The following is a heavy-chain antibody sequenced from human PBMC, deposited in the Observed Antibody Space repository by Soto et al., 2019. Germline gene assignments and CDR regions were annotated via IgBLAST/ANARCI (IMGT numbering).Heavy chain of an antibody. V-gene: IGHV4-30-4*01. D-gene: IGHD3-16*01. CDR2: IYYSGST. J-gene: IGHJ6*02. Sequence: QVQLQESGPGLVKPSQTLSLTCTVSGGSISSGDYYWSWIRQPPGKGLEWIGYIYYSGSTYYNPSLKSRVTISVDTSKNQFSLKLSYVTATDTAVYYCAREQRYGYYYYGMDVWGQGTTVTVSS. CDR1: GGSISSGDYY. CDR3: AREQRYGYYYYGMDV.